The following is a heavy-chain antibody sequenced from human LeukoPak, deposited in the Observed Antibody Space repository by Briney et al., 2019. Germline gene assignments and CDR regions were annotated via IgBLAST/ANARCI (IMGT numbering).Heavy chain of an antibody. CDR1: GYTFTSYG. J-gene: IGHJ4*02. Sequence: GASVTVSCKSSGYTFTSYGISWVRQAPGQGLEWMGWISAYNGNTNYAHKRQGRVTMTTDTSTSTAYMELRSLRSDDTAVYYCARSEMVETPPDYWGQGTLVTVSS. CDR3: ARSEMVETPPDY. D-gene: IGHD2-8*01. CDR2: ISAYNGNT. V-gene: IGHV1-18*01.